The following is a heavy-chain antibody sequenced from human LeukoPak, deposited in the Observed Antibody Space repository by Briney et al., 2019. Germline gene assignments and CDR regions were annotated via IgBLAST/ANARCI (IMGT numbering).Heavy chain of an antibody. CDR2: ITGSGAFT. J-gene: IGHJ4*02. V-gene: IGHV3-23*01. CDR1: EFTFSSYW. CDR3: AKRSAESSGYFDY. Sequence: GGSLRLSCAASEFTFSSYWMSWVRQAPGKGLEWVSAITGSGAFTDYADSVKGRFTISRDNSKNTLHLQMNSLRADDTALYYCAKRSAESSGYFDYWGQGTLVTVSS. D-gene: IGHD6-19*01.